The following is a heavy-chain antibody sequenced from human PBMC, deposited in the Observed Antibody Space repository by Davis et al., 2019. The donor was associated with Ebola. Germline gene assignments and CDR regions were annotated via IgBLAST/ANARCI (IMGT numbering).Heavy chain of an antibody. Sequence: GESLKISCAASGFTFSSYGMHWVRQAPGKGLEWVAVIWYDGSNKYYADSVKGRFTISRDNSKNTLYLQMNSLRAEDTAVYFCARDRNTALPSYYGMDVWGQGTTVTVSS. J-gene: IGHJ6*02. CDR2: IWYDGSNK. D-gene: IGHD2-2*02. CDR3: ARDRNTALPSYYGMDV. CDR1: GFTFSSYG. V-gene: IGHV3-33*01.